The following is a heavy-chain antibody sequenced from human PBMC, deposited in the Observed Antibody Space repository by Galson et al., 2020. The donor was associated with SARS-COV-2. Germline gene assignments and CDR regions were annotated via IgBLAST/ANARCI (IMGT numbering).Heavy chain of an antibody. CDR1: GFTFSRYS. CDR3: AKAYFYGEYVGEWLDP. D-gene: IGHD4-17*01. V-gene: IGHV3-23*01. Sequence: ETLSLTCAASGFTFSRYSMTWVRQAPGKGLQWVSSISGSGDSAYYADSVEGRFTISRDNSKNTMYLQMNSLRAEDTAIYYCAKAYFYGEYVGEWLDPWCQGTLGTVSS. J-gene: IGHJ5*02. CDR2: ISGSGDSA.